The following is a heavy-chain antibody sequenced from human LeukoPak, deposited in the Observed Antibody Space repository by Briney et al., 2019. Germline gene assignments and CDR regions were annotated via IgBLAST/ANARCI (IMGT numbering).Heavy chain of an antibody. CDR3: AIFGNTAMGIEYFDY. Sequence: PSETLSLTCGVYGGSFSGYYWSWIRQPPGKGLEWIGEINHSGSTNYNPSLKSRVTISVDTSKNQFSLKLSSVTAADTAVYYCAIFGNTAMGIEYFDYWGQGTLVTVSS. CDR1: GGSFSGYY. J-gene: IGHJ4*02. V-gene: IGHV4-34*01. D-gene: IGHD5-18*01. CDR2: INHSGST.